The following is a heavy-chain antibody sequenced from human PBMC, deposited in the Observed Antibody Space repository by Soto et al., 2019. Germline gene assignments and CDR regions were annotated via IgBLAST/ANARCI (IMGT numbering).Heavy chain of an antibody. V-gene: IGHV3-48*03. D-gene: IGHD2-15*01. CDR1: GLTFSSFE. CDR2: ISRSGTSI. J-gene: IGHJ4*02. CDR3: LRLLGYCGAAICPAGY. Sequence: EVQLVESGGGLVQPGGSLRLSCAASGLTFSSFEMNWVRQAPGKGLEFVSYISRSGTSIYYADSVKGRFTISRDNAKNSLFLQMNSLRAEDTAVYYCLRLLGYCGAAICPAGYWGQGTLVTVSS.